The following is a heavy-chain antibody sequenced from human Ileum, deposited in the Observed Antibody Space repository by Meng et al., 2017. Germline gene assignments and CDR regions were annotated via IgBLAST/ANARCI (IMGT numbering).Heavy chain of an antibody. V-gene: IGHV2-5*01. Sequence: QLPFTWPGPTLVNPHPASLLTCTFSGFSPSPSGVGVGWIRQPPGKALEWLAVIYWSDEKRYSPTLKSRLTITKDTSKNQVVLTVTNMDTVDTATYYCAHRRGMSTTGGLFDPWGQGTLVTVSS. CDR1: GFSPSPSGVG. J-gene: IGHJ5*02. CDR2: IYWSDEK. D-gene: IGHD1-1*01. CDR3: AHRRGMSTTGGLFDP.